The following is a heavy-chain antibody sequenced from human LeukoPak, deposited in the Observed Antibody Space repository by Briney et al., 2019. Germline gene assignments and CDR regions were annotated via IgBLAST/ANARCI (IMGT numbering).Heavy chain of an antibody. Sequence: SETLSLTCTVSGGSISSGSYYWSWIRQPAGKGLEWIGRIYTSGSTNYNPSLKSRVTISVDTSKNQFSLKLSSVIAADTAVYYCARRFRGWYLYYFDYWGQGTLVTVSS. D-gene: IGHD6-19*01. V-gene: IGHV4-61*02. CDR2: IYTSGST. CDR1: GGSISSGSYY. CDR3: ARRFRGWYLYYFDY. J-gene: IGHJ4*02.